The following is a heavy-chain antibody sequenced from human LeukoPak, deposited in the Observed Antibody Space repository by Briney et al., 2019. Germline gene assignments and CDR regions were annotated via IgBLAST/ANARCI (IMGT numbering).Heavy chain of an antibody. D-gene: IGHD6-13*01. CDR1: GGSISSYY. CDR3: ARQAADPYYYYGMDV. CDR2: IYYSGST. V-gene: IGHV4-59*08. J-gene: IGHJ6*02. Sequence: SETLSLTCTVSGGSISSYYWSWVRQPPGKGLEWVGYIYYSGSTNYNPALKSRVTISVDTSKNQISLKLSSVTAADTAVYYCARQAADPYYYYGMDVWGQGTTVTVSS.